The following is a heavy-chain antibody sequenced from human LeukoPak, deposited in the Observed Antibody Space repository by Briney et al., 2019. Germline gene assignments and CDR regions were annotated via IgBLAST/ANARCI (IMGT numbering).Heavy chain of an antibody. D-gene: IGHD3-3*01. J-gene: IGHJ4*02. CDR2: IIPILGIA. Sequence: SVKVSCKASGGTFSSYAISWVRQAPGQGLEWMGRIIPILGIANYAQKFQGRVTITADKSTSTAYMEVSSLRSEDTAVYYCARDTISDAFRGDYWGQGTLVTVSS. CDR1: GGTFSSYA. CDR3: ARDTISDAFRGDY. V-gene: IGHV1-69*04.